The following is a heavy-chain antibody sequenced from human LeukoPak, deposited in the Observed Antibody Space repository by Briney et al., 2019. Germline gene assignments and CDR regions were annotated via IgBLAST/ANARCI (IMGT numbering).Heavy chain of an antibody. D-gene: IGHD3-9*01. J-gene: IGHJ4*02. V-gene: IGHV3-23*01. CDR2: ISGSGGST. Sequence: GGSLRLSCAASGFTFSSYAMSWLRQAPGKGLEWFSAISGSGGSTYYADSVKGRFTNSRDNSKNTLYMQMNSLRAEDTAVYYCAKERRYFDWLLSSSALDYWGQGTLVTVSS. CDR3: AKERRYFDWLLSSSALDY. CDR1: GFTFSSYA.